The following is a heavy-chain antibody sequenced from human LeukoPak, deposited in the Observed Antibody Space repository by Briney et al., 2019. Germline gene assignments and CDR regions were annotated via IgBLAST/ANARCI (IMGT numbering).Heavy chain of an antibody. CDR2: IYYSGST. V-gene: IGHV4-39*01. J-gene: IGHJ2*01. Sequence: PSETLSLTCTVSGGSISSSSYYWGWIRQPPGKGLEWIGSIYYSGSTYYNPSLKSRVTISVDTSKNQFSLKLSSVTAADTAVYYCARRSGSYPPRYFDLWGRSTLVTVSS. CDR3: ARRSGSYPPRYFDL. CDR1: GGSISSSSYY. D-gene: IGHD1-26*01.